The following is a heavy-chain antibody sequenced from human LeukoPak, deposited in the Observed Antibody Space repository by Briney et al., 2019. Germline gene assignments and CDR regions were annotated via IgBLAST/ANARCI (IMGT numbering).Heavy chain of an antibody. D-gene: IGHD2-15*01. CDR1: GESLNSYY. CDR3: ARGAWATRLGS. CDR2: IYESGTT. Sequence: SETLSLTCAVYGESLNSYYWGWVRQPPGEGLEWIGEIYESGTTEYNPSLKSRVTISMVPSKQQFSLSLSSVAAADTAVYYCARGAWATRLGSWGLGTPVIVSS. V-gene: IGHV4-34*01. J-gene: IGHJ4*02.